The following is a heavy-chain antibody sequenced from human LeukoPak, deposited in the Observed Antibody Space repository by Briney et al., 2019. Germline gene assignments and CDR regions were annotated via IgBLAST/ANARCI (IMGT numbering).Heavy chain of an antibody. CDR3: TTNPRPYDYVWGSYRYTPDY. CDR1: GFTFGDYA. Sequence: GGSLRLSCTASGFTFGDYAMSWFRQAPGKGLEWVGFIRSKAYGGTTEYAASVKGRFTISRDDSKSIAYLQMNSLKTEDTAVYYCTTNPRPYDYVWGSYRYTPDYWGQGTLVTVSS. D-gene: IGHD3-16*02. CDR2: IRSKAYGGTT. J-gene: IGHJ4*02. V-gene: IGHV3-49*03.